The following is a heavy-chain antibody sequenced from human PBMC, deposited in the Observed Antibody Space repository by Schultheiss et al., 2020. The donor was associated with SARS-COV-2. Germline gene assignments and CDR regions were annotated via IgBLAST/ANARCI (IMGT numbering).Heavy chain of an antibody. CDR2: INQDGTEQ. Sequence: GGSLRLSCAASGFSFDYYWMTWVRQAPGKGLEWVANINQDGTEQNYVDSVKGRFTISRDNAKNSVYLQMNSLRVDDTAVYYCAKEGEEMGSSWGQGTLVTVSS. CDR3: AKEGEEMGSS. CDR1: GFSFDYYW. V-gene: IGHV3-7*03. J-gene: IGHJ4*02. D-gene: IGHD3-16*01.